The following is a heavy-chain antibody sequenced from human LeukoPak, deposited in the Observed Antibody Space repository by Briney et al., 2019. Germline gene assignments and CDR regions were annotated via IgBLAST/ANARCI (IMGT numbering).Heavy chain of an antibody. CDR3: ARDTYGWNQLDY. CDR1: GFTFSGYW. J-gene: IGHJ4*02. CDR2: IKEDESET. V-gene: IGHV3-7*01. Sequence: GGSLRLSCATSGFTFSGYWMTWVRQAPGKGLEWVANIKEDESETYYVDSVEGRFTISRDNTKSSLYLQMNSPRVEDTAVYYCARDTYGWNQLDYWGQGTLVTVSS. D-gene: IGHD6-19*01.